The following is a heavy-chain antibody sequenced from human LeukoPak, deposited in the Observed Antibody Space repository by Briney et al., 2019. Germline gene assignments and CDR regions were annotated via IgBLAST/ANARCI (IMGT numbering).Heavy chain of an antibody. V-gene: IGHV3-43*02. Sequence: GGSLRLSCAASGFTFDDYAMHWVRQAPGKGLEWVSLISGDGGSTYYADSVKGRFTISRDNSKNSLYLQMNSLRTEDTALYYCAKGVSPDRPYYYYYYYTDVWGKGTTVTVSS. J-gene: IGHJ6*03. D-gene: IGHD4-23*01. CDR2: ISGDGGST. CDR1: GFTFDDYA. CDR3: AKGVSPDRPYYYYYYYTDV.